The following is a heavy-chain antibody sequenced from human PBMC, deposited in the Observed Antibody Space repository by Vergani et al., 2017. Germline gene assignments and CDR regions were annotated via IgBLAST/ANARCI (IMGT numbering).Heavy chain of an antibody. CDR3: ARDRAAAGPDY. D-gene: IGHD6-13*01. CDR2: ISSSSSYI. J-gene: IGHJ4*02. CDR1: GFTFSSSS. Sequence: EVQLVESGGGLVKPGGSLRLSCAASGFTFSSSSMNWVRQAPGKGLEWVSSISSSSSYIYYADSVKGRFTISRDNAKNSLYLQMNSLRAKDTAVYYCARDRAAAGPDYWGQGTLVTVSS. V-gene: IGHV3-21*01.